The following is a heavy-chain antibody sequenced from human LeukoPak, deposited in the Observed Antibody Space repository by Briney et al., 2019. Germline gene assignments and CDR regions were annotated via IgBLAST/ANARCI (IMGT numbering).Heavy chain of an antibody. V-gene: IGHV3-66*01. D-gene: IGHD1-26*01. J-gene: IGHJ4*02. CDR2: IYRDGSS. CDR3: ARDLHSGAYTFDY. Sequence: PGGSLRLSCVASGLSVSSNYMSWVRQAPGKGLEWVSVIYRDGSSYYAESVKGRFTISRDNSKNTLYIQMNSLRAEDTAVYYCARDLHSGAYTFDYWGQGTLVTVSS. CDR1: GLSVSSNY.